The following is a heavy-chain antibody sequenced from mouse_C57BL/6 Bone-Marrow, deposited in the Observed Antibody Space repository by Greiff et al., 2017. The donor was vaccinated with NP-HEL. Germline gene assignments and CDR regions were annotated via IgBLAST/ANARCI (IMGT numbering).Heavy chain of an antibody. V-gene: IGHV3-3*01. CDR1: GFSINSDCY. CDR3: ARGGHYYGSSWAWFAY. Sequence: EVKLQESGPRLVRPSQTLSLTCTVTGFSINSDCYWIWIRQFPGNKLEYIGYTFYSGITYYNPSLESRTYITRDTSKNQFSLKLSSVTTEDTATYYCARGGHYYGSSWAWFAYWGQGTLVTVSA. CDR2: TFYSGIT. D-gene: IGHD1-1*01. J-gene: IGHJ3*01.